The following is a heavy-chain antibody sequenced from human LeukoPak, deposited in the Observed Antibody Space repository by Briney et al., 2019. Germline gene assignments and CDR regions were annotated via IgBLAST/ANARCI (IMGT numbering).Heavy chain of an antibody. J-gene: IGHJ6*02. CDR3: ARDPYPNYYYYGMDV. CDR2: IYYSGST. Sequence: SETLSLTCTVSGGSISSSSYYWGWIRQPPGKGLEWIWSIYYSGSTYYNPSLKSRVTISVDTSKNQFSLKLSSVTAADTAVYYCARDPYPNYYYYGMDVWGQGTTVTVSS. CDR1: GGSISSSSYY. V-gene: IGHV4-39*02.